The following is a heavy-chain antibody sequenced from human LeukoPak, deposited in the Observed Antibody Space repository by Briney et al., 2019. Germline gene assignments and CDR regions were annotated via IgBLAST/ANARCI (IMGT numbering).Heavy chain of an antibody. D-gene: IGHD5-18*01. J-gene: IGHJ4*02. V-gene: IGHV3-9*01. Sequence: PGGSLRLSCAASGFTFDDYAMHWVRQAPGKGLEWVSGISWNSGSIGYADSVKGRFTISRDNAKNSLYLQMNSLRAEDTALYYCVKDTDVDTALGYFDYWGQGTLVTVSS. CDR2: ISWNSGSI. CDR3: VKDTDVDTALGYFDY. CDR1: GFTFDDYA.